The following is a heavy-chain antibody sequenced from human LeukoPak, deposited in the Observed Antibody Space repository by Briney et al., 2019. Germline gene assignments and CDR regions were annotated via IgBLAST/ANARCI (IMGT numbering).Heavy chain of an antibody. Sequence: ASVKVSCKASGYTFTGYYIHWVRQAPGQGLEWMGWINPNSGGTNYAQKFQGRVTMTRDTSISTAYMELSRLRSDDTAVYYCARVRDYYDSSGYYIGYWGQGTLVTVSS. CDR2: INPNSGGT. D-gene: IGHD3-22*01. J-gene: IGHJ4*02. CDR1: GYTFTGYY. V-gene: IGHV1-2*02. CDR3: ARVRDYYDSSGYYIGY.